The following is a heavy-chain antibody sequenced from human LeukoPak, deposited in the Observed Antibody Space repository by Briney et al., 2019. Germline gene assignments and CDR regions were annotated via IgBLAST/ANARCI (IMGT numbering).Heavy chain of an antibody. Sequence: PSETLSLTCAVSGASISSYYWSWIRQPPGKGLEWIGYIYYSGSTNYNPSLKSRVTISVDTYKNQFSLKLSSVTAADTAVYYCARASPYYYDSSGYYYDYWGQGTLVTVSS. CDR3: ARASPYYYDSSGYYYDY. D-gene: IGHD3-22*01. V-gene: IGHV4-59*12. J-gene: IGHJ4*02. CDR1: GASISSYY. CDR2: IYYSGST.